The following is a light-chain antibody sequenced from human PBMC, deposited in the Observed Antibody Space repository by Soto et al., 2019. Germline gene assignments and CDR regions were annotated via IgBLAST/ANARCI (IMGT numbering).Light chain of an antibody. V-gene: IGLV2-11*01. CDR1: SSDVGANNF. CDR2: DVT. J-gene: IGLJ1*01. CDR3: GSWDSSLSAYV. Sequence: QSALTQPRSVSGSPGQSVTISCIGTSSDVGANNFVSWYQLHPDKAPRLMIYDVTKRPSGIPDRFSGSKSGTSATLGITGFQTGDEADYYCGSWDSSLSAYVFGTGTKLTVL.